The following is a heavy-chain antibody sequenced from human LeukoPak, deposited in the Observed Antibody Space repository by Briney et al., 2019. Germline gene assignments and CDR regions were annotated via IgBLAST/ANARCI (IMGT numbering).Heavy chain of an antibody. CDR3: ARESDYYDSSGYFDY. V-gene: IGHV4-59*01. D-gene: IGHD3-22*01. CDR2: ISHSGST. J-gene: IGHJ4*02. Sequence: SETLSLTCAVYGGSLSGYYWSWIRQPPGKGLEWLAYISHSGSTNFNPSLKSRVTISVDTSMNQFSLKLSSVTAADTAVYYCARESDYYDSSGYFDYWGQGTLVTVSS. CDR1: GGSLSGYY.